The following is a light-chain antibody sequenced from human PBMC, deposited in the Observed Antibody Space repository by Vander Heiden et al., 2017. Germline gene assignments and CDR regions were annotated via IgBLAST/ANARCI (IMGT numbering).Light chain of an antibody. Sequence: IVLTQSPGTLSLSPGESATLSCRASQTISSAYFAWYLQRPGQPPRLLIYGASVRAGGVPDRFIGSGSGSDFTLIIRRLEPEDFAVYYCHQYGISPWTFGQGTKVEVK. CDR2: GAS. J-gene: IGKJ1*01. CDR1: QTISSAY. V-gene: IGKV3-20*01. CDR3: HQYGISPWT.